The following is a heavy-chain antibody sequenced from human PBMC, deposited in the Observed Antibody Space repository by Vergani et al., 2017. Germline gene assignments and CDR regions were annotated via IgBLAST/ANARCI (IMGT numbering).Heavy chain of an antibody. CDR2: IWYDGSNK. CDR1: GFTFSSYG. V-gene: IGHV3-33*01. Sequence: QVQLVESGGGVVQPGRSLRLSCAASGFTFSSYGMHWVRQAPGKGLEWVAVIWYDGSNKYYADSVKGRFTISRDNSKNTLYLQMNSLRAEDTAVYYCARGAYYYASSYYPGAFDIWGQGTMVTVSS. CDR3: ARGAYYYASSYYPGAFDI. D-gene: IGHD3-22*01. J-gene: IGHJ3*02.